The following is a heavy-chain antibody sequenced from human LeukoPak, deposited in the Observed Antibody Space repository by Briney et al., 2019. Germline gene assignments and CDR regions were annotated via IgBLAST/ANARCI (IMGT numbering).Heavy chain of an antibody. D-gene: IGHD6-25*01. CDR2: VNTDGSST. CDR1: GFTFSNYW. Sequence: PGGSLRLSCAASGFTFSNYWMHWVRQAPGKGLVWVSRVNTDGSSTSYADSVKGRFTMPRDNAKNTLYLKMNSLRAEDTAVYYCARGRGRNDYWGQGALVTVSS. J-gene: IGHJ4*02. CDR3: ARGRGRNDY. V-gene: IGHV3-74*01.